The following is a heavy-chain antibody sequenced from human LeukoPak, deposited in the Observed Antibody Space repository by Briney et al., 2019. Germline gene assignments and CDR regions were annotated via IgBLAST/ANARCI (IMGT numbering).Heavy chain of an antibody. CDR3: ARGYGGYGNWFDP. CDR1: GYTFTGYY. D-gene: IGHD5-12*01. CDR2: INPNSGGT. Sequence: GAPVKVSCKASGYTFTGYYMHWVRQAPGQGLEWMGWINPNSGGTNYAQKFQGRVTMTRDTSISTAYMELSRLRSDDTAVYYCARGYGGYGNWFDPWAREPWSPSPQ. J-gene: IGHJ5*02. V-gene: IGHV1-2*02.